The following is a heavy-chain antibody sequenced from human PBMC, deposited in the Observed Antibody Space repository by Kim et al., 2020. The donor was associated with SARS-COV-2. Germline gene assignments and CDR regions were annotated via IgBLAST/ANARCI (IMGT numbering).Heavy chain of an antibody. V-gene: IGHV1-69*13. CDR1: GGTFSSYA. CDR2: IIPIFGTT. Sequence: SVKVSCKASGGTFSSYAISWVRQAPGQGLEWMGGIIPIFGTTNYAQQFKGRVTITADESTTTAYMELSSLRSEDMAVYYCARDVDYYGSGSYYIGFDYWGQGTLVTVSS. CDR3: ARDVDYYGSGSYYIGFDY. D-gene: IGHD3-10*01. J-gene: IGHJ4*02.